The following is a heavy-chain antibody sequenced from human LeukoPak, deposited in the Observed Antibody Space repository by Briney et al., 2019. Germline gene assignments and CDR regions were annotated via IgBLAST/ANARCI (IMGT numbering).Heavy chain of an antibody. CDR1: GYTFTGYY. CDR2: IIPIFGTA. J-gene: IGHJ5*02. D-gene: IGHD1-26*01. CDR3: ARGQGAVGAIFS. Sequence: ASVKVSCKASGYTFTGYYMHWVRQAPGQGLEWMGGIIPIFGTANYAQKFQGRVTITADESTSTAYMELSSLRSEDTAVYYCARGQGAVGAIFSWGQGTLVTVSS. V-gene: IGHV1-69*13.